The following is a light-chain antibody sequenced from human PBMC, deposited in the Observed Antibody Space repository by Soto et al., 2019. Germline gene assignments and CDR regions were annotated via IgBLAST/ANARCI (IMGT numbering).Light chain of an antibody. CDR3: GTWDSSLSAPYV. J-gene: IGLJ1*01. Sequence: QSALTQPPSVSAAPGQKVTISCSGSSSNIGNNYVSWYQQLPVTAPKLLIFENNKRPSGIPDRFSGSKSGTSATLGITGLQTGDEANYYCGTWDSSLSAPYVFGTGTKVTVL. V-gene: IGLV1-51*02. CDR2: ENN. CDR1: SSNIGNNY.